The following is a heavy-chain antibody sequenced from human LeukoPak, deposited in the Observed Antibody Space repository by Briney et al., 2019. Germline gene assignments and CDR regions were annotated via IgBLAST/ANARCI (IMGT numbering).Heavy chain of an antibody. D-gene: IGHD2-2*01. Sequence: ASVKVSCKASGGTFSSYAISWVRQAPGQGLEWMGGIIPIIGTANYAQKFQGRVTITADESTSTAYMELSSLRSEDTAVYYCASSRYCSSTSCYQYYYYYYMDVWGKGTTVTVSS. CDR2: IIPIIGTA. CDR1: GGTFSSYA. V-gene: IGHV1-69*13. J-gene: IGHJ6*03. CDR3: ASSRYCSSTSCYQYYYYYYMDV.